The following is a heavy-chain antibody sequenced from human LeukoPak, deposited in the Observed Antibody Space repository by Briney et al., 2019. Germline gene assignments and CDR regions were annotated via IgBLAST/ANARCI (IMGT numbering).Heavy chain of an antibody. V-gene: IGHV3-74*01. CDR3: ARDRGSTEFDY. CDR1: GFTFSSNW. J-gene: IGHJ4*02. D-gene: IGHD1-26*01. Sequence: GGSLRLSCAASGFTFSSNWMHWVRQAPGKGLVWVSRIKSDGSSTSYADSVKGRFTISRGNAKNTLYLQMNSLRAEDTAVYYCARDRGSTEFDYWGQGTLVTVSS. CDR2: IKSDGSST.